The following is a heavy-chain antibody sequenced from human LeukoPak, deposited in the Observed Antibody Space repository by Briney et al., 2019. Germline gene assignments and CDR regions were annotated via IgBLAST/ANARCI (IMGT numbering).Heavy chain of an antibody. V-gene: IGHV4-39*01. CDR1: GGSISGSSYF. CDR2: IYYSGNT. D-gene: IGHD3-10*01. Sequence: PSETLSLTCAVSGGSISGSSYFWGWIRHPAGKGLEWIGSIYYSGNTYYNPSLKSRVTISVDTSKNQFSLKLSSVTAADTAVYYCARLKEGIDYWGQGTLVTVSS. J-gene: IGHJ4*02. CDR3: ARLKEGIDY.